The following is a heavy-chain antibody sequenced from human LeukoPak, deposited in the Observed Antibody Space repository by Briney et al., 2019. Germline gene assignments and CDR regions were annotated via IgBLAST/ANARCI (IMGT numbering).Heavy chain of an antibody. CDR3: ARDRNGSPVFLWGGLRPERYYFDY. CDR2: INPNSGGT. Sequence: GASVKVSCKASGYTFTGYYMHWVRQAPGQGLEWMGWINPNSGGTNYAQKFQGRVTMTRDTSISTAYMELSRLRSDDTAVYYCARDRNGSPVFLWGGLRPERYYFDYWGQGTLVTVSS. CDR1: GYTFTGYY. J-gene: IGHJ4*02. D-gene: IGHD3-16*01. V-gene: IGHV1-2*02.